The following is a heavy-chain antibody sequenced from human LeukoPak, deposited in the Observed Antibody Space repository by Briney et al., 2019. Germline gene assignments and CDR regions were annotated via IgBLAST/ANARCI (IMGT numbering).Heavy chain of an antibody. CDR1: GYSFTSYW. D-gene: IGHD3-22*01. J-gene: IGHJ5*02. Sequence: GESLKFSCKGSGYSFTSYWFCWGRQMPGKSLEGMGIIYPCDSDTRYSPSFQGQVTISADKSISTAYLQWSSLNASDTAIYYCARQRYYDSSGQFDPWVQGTLVTVSS. V-gene: IGHV5-51*01. CDR2: IYPCDSDT. CDR3: ARQRYYDSSGQFDP.